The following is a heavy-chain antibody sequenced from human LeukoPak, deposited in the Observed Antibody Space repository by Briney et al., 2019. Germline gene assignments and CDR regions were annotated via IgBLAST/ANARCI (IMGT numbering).Heavy chain of an antibody. CDR2: IYYSGST. CDR3: ARIVYSSGWPTTGYYYYGMDV. V-gene: IGHV4-59*01. J-gene: IGHJ6*02. D-gene: IGHD6-19*01. Sequence: KPSETLSLTCTVSSGSISSYYWSWIRQPPGKGLEWIGYIYYSGSTNYNPSLKSRVTISVDTSKNQFSLKLSSVTAADTAVYYCARIVYSSGWPTTGYYYYGMDVWGQGTTVTVSS. CDR1: SGSISSYY.